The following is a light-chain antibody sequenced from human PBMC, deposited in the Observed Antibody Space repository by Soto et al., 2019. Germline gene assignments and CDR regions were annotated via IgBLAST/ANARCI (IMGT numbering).Light chain of an antibody. CDR2: DAS. CDR1: QSVSSY. J-gene: IGKJ2*01. Sequence: EVVLTQSPATLSLSPGERATLSCRASQSVSSYLAWYQQKPGQAPRLLIYDASNRATGIPARFSGSGSGTDFTLTISSLEPEDFAVYYCQQRSNWLYTFGQGTKVDIK. V-gene: IGKV3-11*01. CDR3: QQRSNWLYT.